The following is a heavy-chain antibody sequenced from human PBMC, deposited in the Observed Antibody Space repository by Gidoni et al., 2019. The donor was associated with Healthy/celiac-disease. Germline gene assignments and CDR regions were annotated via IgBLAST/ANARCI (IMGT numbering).Heavy chain of an antibody. CDR3: AKDMGSSSWYYFDY. D-gene: IGHD6-13*01. J-gene: IGHJ4*02. CDR2: ISWNSGSI. CDR1: GFTFDDYA. Sequence: EVQLVESGGGWVQPGRSLRRACAASGFTFDDYAMHWVRQAPGKGLEWVSGISWNSGSIGYADSVKGRFTISRDNAKNSLYLQMNSLRAEDTALYYCAKDMGSSSWYYFDYWGQGTLVTVSS. V-gene: IGHV3-9*01.